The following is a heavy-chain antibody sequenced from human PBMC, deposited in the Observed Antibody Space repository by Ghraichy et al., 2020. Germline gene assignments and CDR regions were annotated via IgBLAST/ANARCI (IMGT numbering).Heavy chain of an antibody. Sequence: GGSLRLSCAASGFTFSSYDMHWVRQATGKGLEWVSAIGTAGDTYYPGSVKGRFTISRENAKNSLYLQMNSLRAGDTAVYYCARAREAATFDYWGQGTLVTVSS. CDR2: IGTAGDT. J-gene: IGHJ4*02. D-gene: IGHD2-15*01. CDR1: GFTFSSYD. V-gene: IGHV3-13*01. CDR3: ARAREAATFDY.